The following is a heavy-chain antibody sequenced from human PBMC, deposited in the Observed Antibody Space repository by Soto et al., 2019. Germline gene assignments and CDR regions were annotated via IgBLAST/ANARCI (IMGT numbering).Heavy chain of an antibody. V-gene: IGHV3-72*01. CDR3: IVWGSGNDFGAA. CDR2: SKNKADSYTT. J-gene: IGHJ4*02. CDR1: GFTFSDHY. Sequence: EVQLVESGGGLVQPGGSLRLSCAASGFTFSDHYMDWVRQAPGKGLEWVGRSKNKADSYTTEYAASVKGRFTISRDGSQNSLFLQMNSLKTEDTAVYYCIVWGSGNDFGAAWGQGILVTVSS. D-gene: IGHD3-10*01.